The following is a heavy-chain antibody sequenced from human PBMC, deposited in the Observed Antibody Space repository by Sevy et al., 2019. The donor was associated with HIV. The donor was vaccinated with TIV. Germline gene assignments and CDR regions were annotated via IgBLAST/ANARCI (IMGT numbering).Heavy chain of an antibody. CDR1: GFTFGDYA. Sequence: GGSLRLSCTGSGFTFGDYAMSWFRQAPGMGLEWVGLIRSKDYGGSTEYAASVKGRFANCRYNSKSIADLKMNSLKTKGTAVYYCTRGYYDDSSGYSDYWGQGTMVTVSS. CDR3: TRGYYDDSSGYSDY. V-gene: IGHV3-49*03. CDR2: IRSKDYGGST. D-gene: IGHD3-22*01. J-gene: IGHJ4*02.